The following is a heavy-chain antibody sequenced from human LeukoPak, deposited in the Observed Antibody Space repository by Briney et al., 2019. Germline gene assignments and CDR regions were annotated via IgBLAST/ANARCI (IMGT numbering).Heavy chain of an antibody. J-gene: IGHJ4*02. CDR1: GLTFSSYG. V-gene: IGHV3-33*01. CDR3: ARDIGGCYDY. Sequence: GGPLRLSCAASGLTFSSYGMHWVRQAPGKGLEWVAVIWYDGSNKYYADSVKGRFTISRDNSKNTLYLQMNSLRAEDTAVYYCARDIGGCYDYWGQGTLVTVSS. D-gene: IGHD2-15*01. CDR2: IWYDGSNK.